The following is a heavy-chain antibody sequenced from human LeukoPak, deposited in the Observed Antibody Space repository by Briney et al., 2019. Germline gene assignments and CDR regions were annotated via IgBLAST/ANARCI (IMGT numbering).Heavy chain of an antibody. Sequence: SETLSLTCAVYGGSLSGYYWSWIRQPPGKGLEWIGEIYHSGSTNYNPSLKSRVTISVDKSKNQFSLKLSSVTAADTAVYYCARARWQQLATGFDPWGQGTLVTVSS. D-gene: IGHD6-13*01. CDR1: GGSLSGYY. J-gene: IGHJ5*02. CDR2: IYHSGST. CDR3: ARARWQQLATGFDP. V-gene: IGHV4-34*01.